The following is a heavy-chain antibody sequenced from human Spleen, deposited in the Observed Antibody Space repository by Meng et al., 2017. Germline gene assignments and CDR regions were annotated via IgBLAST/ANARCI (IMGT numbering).Heavy chain of an antibody. V-gene: IGHV3-23*01. Sequence: GESLKISCVASGFTFSSYALTWVRQAPGKGLDWVASISDNGGSTYYADPLKGRFTISRDNSKNTLYLQMTSLRAEDTAVYYCAKSYYDGPLYYAMDVWGQGTTVTVSS. J-gene: IGHJ6*02. CDR2: ISDNGGST. CDR1: GFTFSSYA. CDR3: AKSYYDGPLYYAMDV. D-gene: IGHD3-22*01.